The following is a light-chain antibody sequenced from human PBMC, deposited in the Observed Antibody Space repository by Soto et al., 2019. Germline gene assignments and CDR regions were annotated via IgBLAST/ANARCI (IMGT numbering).Light chain of an antibody. J-gene: IGLJ1*01. CDR1: SSEVVGYNY. CDR2: DVS. Sequence: QASLTQPASGSGSPGQSITISRTGTSSEVVGYNYVSWYQQHPGKAPKLMIYDVSNRPSGVSNRFSGSKSGNTASLTISGLQAEDEADYYCSSYTSSSTLRYVFGTGNKVTVL. V-gene: IGLV2-14*01. CDR3: SSYTSSSTLRYV.